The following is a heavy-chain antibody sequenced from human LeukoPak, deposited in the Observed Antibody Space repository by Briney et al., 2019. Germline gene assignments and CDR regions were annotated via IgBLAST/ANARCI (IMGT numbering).Heavy chain of an antibody. J-gene: IGHJ4*02. CDR3: ARGIVGEANIDY. CDR2: IYHSGST. Sequence: ASQTLSLTCAVSGGSISSGGYSWSWIRQPPGKGLEWIGYIYHSGSTYYNPSLKSRVTISVDRSKNQFSLKLSSVTAADTAVYYCARGIVGEANIDYRGQGTLVTVSS. V-gene: IGHV4-30-2*01. CDR1: GGSISSGGYS. D-gene: IGHD3-10*01.